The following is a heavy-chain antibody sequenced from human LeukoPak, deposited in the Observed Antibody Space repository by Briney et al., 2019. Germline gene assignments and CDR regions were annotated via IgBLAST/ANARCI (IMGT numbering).Heavy chain of an antibody. CDR2: ISGSGGST. D-gene: IGHD3-22*01. V-gene: IGHV3-23*01. CDR1: GFTFSSYA. Sequence: PGRSLRLSCAASGFTFSSYAMSWVRQAPGKGLEWVSAISGSGGSTYYADSVKGRFTISRDNSKNTLYLQMNSLRAEDTAVYYCAKLRAVITTGWYFDLWGRGTLVTVSS. CDR3: AKLRAVITTGWYFDL. J-gene: IGHJ2*01.